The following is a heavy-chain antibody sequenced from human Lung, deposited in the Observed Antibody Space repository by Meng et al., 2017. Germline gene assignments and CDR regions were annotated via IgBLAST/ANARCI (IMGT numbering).Heavy chain of an antibody. Sequence: QVGLVASVGGWVQPGGSLGSSCAASGFTFNPYAMHWVRQAPGKGLEWVSLMSFDGAQIYYSDSVRGRFTISRDNSKNTLYLQMNSLRAEDTAVYYCARDKPPNDVWGRGTLVTVSS. V-gene: IGHV3-30*01. CDR3: ARDKPPNDV. CDR1: GFTFNPYA. CDR2: MSFDGAQI. J-gene: IGHJ2*01.